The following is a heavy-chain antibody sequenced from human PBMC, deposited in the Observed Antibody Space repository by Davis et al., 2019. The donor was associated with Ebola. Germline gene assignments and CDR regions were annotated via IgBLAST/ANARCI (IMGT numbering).Heavy chain of an antibody. CDR2: INSDGSST. J-gene: IGHJ4*02. CDR1: GFTFNTYW. V-gene: IGHV3-74*01. D-gene: IGHD3-10*01. Sequence: HTGGSLRLSCAASGFTFNTYWMHWVRQAPGKGLVWVSRINSDGSSTNYADSVKGRFTISRDNAKNTLYLQMNSLRAEDTAVYYCAKVLWFREDYFDYWGQGTLVTVSS. CDR3: AKVLWFREDYFDY.